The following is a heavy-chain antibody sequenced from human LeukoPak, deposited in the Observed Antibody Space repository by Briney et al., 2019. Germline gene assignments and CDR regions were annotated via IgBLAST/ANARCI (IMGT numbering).Heavy chain of an antibody. J-gene: IGHJ4*02. CDR1: GFTFSSYW. D-gene: IGHD3-22*01. V-gene: IGHV3-7*01. CDR3: ARDSSSGEFDY. Sequence: GGSLRLSCTASGFTFSSYWMSWVRQAPGKGLEWVANIKQDGSEKYYVDSVKGRFTISRDNAKNSLYLQMNSLRAEDTAVYYCARDSSSGEFDYWGQGTLVTVSS. CDR2: IKQDGSEK.